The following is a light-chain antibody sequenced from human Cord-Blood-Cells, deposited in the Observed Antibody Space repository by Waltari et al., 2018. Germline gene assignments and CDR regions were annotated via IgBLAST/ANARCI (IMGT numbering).Light chain of an antibody. CDR1: SSAVGGYNY. Sequence: QSALTQPRSVSGSPGPSVTISCPGTSSAVGGYNYVSWYQQHPGKAPKLMIYDVSKRPSGVPDRFSGSKSGNTASLTISGLQAEDEADYYCCSYAGSYTYVFGTGTKVTVL. V-gene: IGLV2-11*01. CDR2: DVS. J-gene: IGLJ1*01. CDR3: CSYAGSYTYV.